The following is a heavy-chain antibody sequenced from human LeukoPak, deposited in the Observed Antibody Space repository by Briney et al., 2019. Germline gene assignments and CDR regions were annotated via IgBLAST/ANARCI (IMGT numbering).Heavy chain of an antibody. CDR1: GFTVSSNY. Sequence: GGSLRLSCAASGFTVSSNYMSWVRQAPGKGLEWVSVIYIGGDTYYAESVRSRFTISRDNSKNTLYLQISSVRAEDTAVYFCARDIQWLPAFPYWGQGTLVTVSS. CDR3: ARDIQWLPAFPY. J-gene: IGHJ4*02. D-gene: IGHD6-19*01. CDR2: IYIGGDT. V-gene: IGHV3-53*01.